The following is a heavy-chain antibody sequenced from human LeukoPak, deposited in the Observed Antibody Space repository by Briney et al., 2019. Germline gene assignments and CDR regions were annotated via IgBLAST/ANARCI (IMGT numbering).Heavy chain of an antibody. CDR2: IYYSGST. CDR3: VRGFREFFPFDY. Sequence: PSETLSLTCTVSGGSISTHYWSWIRQPPGKGREWIGYIYYSGSTNYNPSLKSRVTISVDTSKNQFSLKLISVTAADTAVYYCVRGFREFFPFDYWGQGTLVTVSS. D-gene: IGHD3-10*01. CDR1: GGSISTHY. V-gene: IGHV4-59*11. J-gene: IGHJ4*02.